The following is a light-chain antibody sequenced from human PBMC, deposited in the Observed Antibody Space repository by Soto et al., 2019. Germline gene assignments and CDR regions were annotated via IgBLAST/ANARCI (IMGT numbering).Light chain of an antibody. CDR1: QGVSSY. Sequence: EIVLTQSPATLSLSPGERATLSCRASQGVSSYLAWYQQKPGQAPRLLIYDASNRATGIPARFSGSGSGTDFTLTISSLEPEDFAVYYCQQRRNWPRTFGGGTKVEIK. CDR3: QQRRNWPRT. CDR2: DAS. J-gene: IGKJ4*01. V-gene: IGKV3-11*01.